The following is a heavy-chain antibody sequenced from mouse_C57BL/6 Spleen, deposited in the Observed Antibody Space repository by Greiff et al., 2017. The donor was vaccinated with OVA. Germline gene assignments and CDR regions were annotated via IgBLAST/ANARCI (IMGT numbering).Heavy chain of an antibody. CDR1: GFTFSSYA. Sequence: EVKLMESGGGLVKPGGSLKLSCAASGFTFSSYAMSWVRQTPEKRLEWVATISDGGSYTYYPDNVKGRFTISRDNAKNNLYLQMSHLKSEDTAMYYCADLYYGNYVFAYWGQGTLDTVSA. J-gene: IGHJ3*01. CDR3: ADLYYGNYVFAY. CDR2: ISDGGSYT. D-gene: IGHD2-1*01. V-gene: IGHV5-4*03.